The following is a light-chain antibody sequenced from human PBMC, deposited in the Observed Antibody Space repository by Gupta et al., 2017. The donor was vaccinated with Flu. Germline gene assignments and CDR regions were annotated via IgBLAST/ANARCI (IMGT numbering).Light chain of an antibody. CDR1: GSDVGSYDL. CDR3: CSWAAGNTV. J-gene: IGLJ1*01. CDR2: EVT. Sequence: QSALTQPASVSGSPGQSITISCTGTGSDVGSYDLVSWYQQDPGKAPKLMIYEVTKRPAGVSDRFSGSKSGNTAALTISGRQAEDEADYFCCSWAAGNTVFGTGTKVTVL. V-gene: IGLV2-23*02.